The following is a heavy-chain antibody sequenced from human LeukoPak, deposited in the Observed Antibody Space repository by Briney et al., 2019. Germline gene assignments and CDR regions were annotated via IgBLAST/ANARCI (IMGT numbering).Heavy chain of an antibody. CDR3: ARFYYDPYDAFDI. V-gene: IGHV4-39*01. D-gene: IGHD3-22*01. J-gene: IGHJ3*02. CDR1: GGSISSSSYY. CDR2: IYYSGST. Sequence: ASETLSLTCTVSGGSISSSSYYWGWIRQPPGKGLEWIGSIYYSGSTYYNPSLKSRVTISVDTSKNQFSLKLSSVTAADTAVYYCARFYYDPYDAFDIWGQGTMVIVSS.